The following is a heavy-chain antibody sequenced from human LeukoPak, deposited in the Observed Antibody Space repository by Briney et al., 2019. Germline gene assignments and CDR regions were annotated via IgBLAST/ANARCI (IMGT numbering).Heavy chain of an antibody. CDR3: KSGGAAPGSFDS. CDR2: IKHDGSEQ. V-gene: IGHV3-7*01. J-gene: IGHJ4*01. CDR1: VFTFTTYW. Sequence: GGSLRLSCAASVFTFTTYWMSWMRQAPGKGLQWVANIKHDGSEQYYVDSVKGRFTISRDNAKNSLFLQMNSQGVEDTAVYYCKSGGAAPGSFDSWGHGALVTVSS. D-gene: IGHD1-26*01.